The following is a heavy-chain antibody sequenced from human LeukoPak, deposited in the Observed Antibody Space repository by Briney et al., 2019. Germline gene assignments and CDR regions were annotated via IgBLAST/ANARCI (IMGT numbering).Heavy chain of an antibody. CDR2: IYHSGST. V-gene: IGHV4-38-2*02. J-gene: IGHJ4*02. CDR1: GYSISSGYY. D-gene: IGHD3-22*01. CDR3: GTADSSGYYCDY. Sequence: PSETLSLTCTVSGYSISSGYYWGWIRQSPGKGLEWIGSIYHSGSTYYNPSLKSRVTISVDTSKNQFSLKLSSVTAADTAVYYCGTADSSGYYCDYWGQGTLVTVSS.